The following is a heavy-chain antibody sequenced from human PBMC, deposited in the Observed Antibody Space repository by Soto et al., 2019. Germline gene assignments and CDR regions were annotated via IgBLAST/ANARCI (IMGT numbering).Heavy chain of an antibody. CDR3: ARLYLRFVETYYFAF. D-gene: IGHD3-3*01. Sequence: EGSLRLPCAPSGFTFSSYRMSWVRQAPGKGLEWVANIKQDGREKYYVDSVKGRFTISRDNAKNSLYLQMNSLRAEDTAVYYCARLYLRFVETYYFAFWGKGTLVTVS. J-gene: IGHJ4*02. CDR1: GFTFSSYR. V-gene: IGHV3-7*03. CDR2: IKQDGREK.